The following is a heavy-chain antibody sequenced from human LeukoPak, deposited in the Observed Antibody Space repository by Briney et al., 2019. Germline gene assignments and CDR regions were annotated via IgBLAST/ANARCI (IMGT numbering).Heavy chain of an antibody. CDR2: IKSKTDGGTT. Sequence: GGSLRLSCAASGFTFSNAWMSWVRQAPGKGLEWVGRIKSKTDGGTTDYAAPVKGRFTISRDDSKNTLYLQMNSLKTEDTAVYYCTTSRRTYYYDSSGYSLNGFDIWGQGTMVTVSS. J-gene: IGHJ3*02. D-gene: IGHD3-22*01. CDR3: TTSRRTYYYDSSGYSLNGFDI. V-gene: IGHV3-15*01. CDR1: GFTFSNAW.